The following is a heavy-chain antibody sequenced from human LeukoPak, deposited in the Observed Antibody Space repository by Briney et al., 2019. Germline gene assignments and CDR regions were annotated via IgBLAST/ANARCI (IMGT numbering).Heavy chain of an antibody. Sequence: GGSLRLSCAASGFTFSSYWMSWVRQAPGRGLEWVASIKQDGSEKYCVDSVKGRFTISRDNANNSLYLQMNSLRADDTAVYYCARDIGLRKAAPPGWFDPWGQGALVTVSS. D-gene: IGHD6-6*01. V-gene: IGHV3-7*01. CDR2: IKQDGSEK. CDR3: ARDIGLRKAAPPGWFDP. CDR1: GFTFSSYW. J-gene: IGHJ5*02.